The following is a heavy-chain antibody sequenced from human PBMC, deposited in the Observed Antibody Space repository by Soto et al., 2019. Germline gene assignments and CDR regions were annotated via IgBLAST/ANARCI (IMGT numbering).Heavy chain of an antibody. V-gene: IGHV4-59*08. J-gene: IGHJ6*02. Sequence: QVQLQESGPGLVKPSETLSLTCTVSGGSIFDYYWSWIRQPPGKGLEWIGYIYYSGTTDYSPSLKSRVTISVDTSKNQFSLKLSSVTVADSAIYYCARQSGGYYYYGMDVWGQGTSVTVSS. CDR1: GGSIFDYY. CDR2: IYYSGTT. CDR3: ARQSGGYYYYGMDV. D-gene: IGHD1-26*01.